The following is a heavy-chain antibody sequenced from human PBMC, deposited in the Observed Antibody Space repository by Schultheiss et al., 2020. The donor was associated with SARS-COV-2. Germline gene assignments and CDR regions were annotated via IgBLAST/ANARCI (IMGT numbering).Heavy chain of an antibody. D-gene: IGHD1-26*01. J-gene: IGHJ4*02. CDR3: ARDRASGSHWGLDY. Sequence: GGSLRLSCAVYGGSFSAYYWSWIRQPPGKGLEWVANIKQDGSEKYYVDSVKGRFTISRDNSKNTLYLQMGSLRAEDTAVYYCARDRASGSHWGLDYWGQGTLVTVSS. V-gene: IGHV3-7*03. CDR1: GGSFSAYY. CDR2: IKQDGSEK.